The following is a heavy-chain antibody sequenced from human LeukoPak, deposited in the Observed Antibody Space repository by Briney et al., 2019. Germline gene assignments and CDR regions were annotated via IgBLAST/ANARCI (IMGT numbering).Heavy chain of an antibody. Sequence: SETLSLTCTGSGGSISSYYWSWIRQPPGKGLEWIGYIYYSGSTNYNPSLKSRVTISVDTSKNQFSLKLSSVTAADTAVYYCAGLPYYYDSSGYYYFSFDYWGQGTLVTVSS. CDR1: GGSISSYY. CDR3: AGLPYYYDSSGYYYFSFDY. D-gene: IGHD3-22*01. CDR2: IYYSGST. J-gene: IGHJ4*02. V-gene: IGHV4-59*12.